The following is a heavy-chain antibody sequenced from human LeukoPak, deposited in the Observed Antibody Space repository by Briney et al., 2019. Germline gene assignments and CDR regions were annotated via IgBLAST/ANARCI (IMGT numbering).Heavy chain of an antibody. CDR1: GFSIRINY. Sequence: GGSLRLSCTASGFSIRINYMGWVRQAPGKGLEWVSVIYSGGDTFYTDSVKGRFTISRDNSKNTVYLQMNSLTAADTAVYYCARDWSEYTGMDVWGQGTTVTVSS. J-gene: IGHJ6*02. D-gene: IGHD6-6*01. CDR2: IYSGGDT. CDR3: ARDWSEYTGMDV. V-gene: IGHV3-66*01.